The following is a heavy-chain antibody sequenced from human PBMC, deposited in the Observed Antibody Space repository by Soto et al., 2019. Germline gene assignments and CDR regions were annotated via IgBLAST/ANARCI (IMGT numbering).Heavy chain of an antibody. V-gene: IGHV3-30*18. J-gene: IGHJ4*02. Sequence: PGGSLRLSCAASGFTFSSYWMSWVRQAPGKGLEWVAIISYDGNSKYYADSVKGRFTISRDNSKNTLYLQMNSLRIEDTAVYYCAKETLLGAAGKHPNFDNWGQGTVVTVSS. CDR3: AKETLLGAAGKHPNFDN. D-gene: IGHD6-13*01. CDR2: ISYDGNSK. CDR1: GFTFSSYW.